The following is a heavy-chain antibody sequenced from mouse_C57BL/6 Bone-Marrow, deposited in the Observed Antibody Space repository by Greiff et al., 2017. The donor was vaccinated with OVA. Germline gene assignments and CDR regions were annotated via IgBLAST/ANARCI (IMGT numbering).Heavy chain of an antibody. V-gene: IGHV1-53*01. Sequence: QVQLQQPGTELVKPGASVKLSCKASGYTFTSYWMHWVKQSPGQGLAWIGNINPSNGGTNSNEKFKSKATLTVDKSSSTAYMQLSSLTSEDSAVYYGARHYGSSSWFAYWGQGTLVTVSA. CDR1: GYTFTSYW. D-gene: IGHD1-1*01. J-gene: IGHJ3*01. CDR2: INPSNGGT. CDR3: ARHYGSSSWFAY.